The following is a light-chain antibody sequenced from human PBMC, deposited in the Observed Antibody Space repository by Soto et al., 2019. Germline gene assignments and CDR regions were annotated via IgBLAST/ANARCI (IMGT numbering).Light chain of an antibody. V-gene: IGLV1-47*01. J-gene: IGLJ2*01. CDR3: AAWDDSLSGLL. Sequence: QSVLTQPPSASGTPGQRVTISCSGSSSNTGTNYVYWYQQLPGTAPKLLIYRNNQRPSGVPDRFFGSKSGTAASLAISGLRSEDEADYYCAAWDDSLSGLLFGGGTKVTVL. CDR2: RNN. CDR1: SSNTGTNY.